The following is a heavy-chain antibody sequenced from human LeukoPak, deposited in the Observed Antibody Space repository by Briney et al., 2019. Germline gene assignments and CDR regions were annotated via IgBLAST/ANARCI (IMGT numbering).Heavy chain of an antibody. J-gene: IGHJ1*01. D-gene: IGHD3-22*01. CDR3: ARVGDDSSGYLYFQH. Sequence: PGGSLRLSCAASGFTVSSSYMSWVRQAPGKGLEWVSVIYSGGSTYYADSVKGRFTISRDNSKNTLYLQMNSLRAEDTAVYYCARVGDDSSGYLYFQHWGQGTLVTVSS. CDR1: GFTVSSSY. CDR2: IYSGGST. V-gene: IGHV3-53*01.